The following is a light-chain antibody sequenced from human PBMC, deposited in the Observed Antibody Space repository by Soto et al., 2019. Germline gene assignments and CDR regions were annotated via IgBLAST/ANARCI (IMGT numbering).Light chain of an antibody. Sequence: DIQMTQSPSTLSASVGDRVTITCRASQSISTHLNWYQHKPGKAPNLLIHAASNLQTGVPSRFSGSGSGTDFTLTISSLQPEDFATYYCQQSYNAPRTFGQGTRVEIK. CDR2: AAS. J-gene: IGKJ4*01. CDR1: QSISTH. V-gene: IGKV1-39*01. CDR3: QQSYNAPRT.